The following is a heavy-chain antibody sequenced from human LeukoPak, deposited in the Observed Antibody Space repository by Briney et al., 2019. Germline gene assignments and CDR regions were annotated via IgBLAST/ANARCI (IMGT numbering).Heavy chain of an antibody. D-gene: IGHD1-26*01. CDR3: ARDPITEWDLVYYHNYIHV. J-gene: IGHJ6*03. CDR2: MNPNSGNT. V-gene: IGHV1-8*01. CDR1: GYTFTSFD. Sequence: ASVKVSCNASGYTFTSFDMNWVRQATGQGLEWMGWMNPNSGNTGYAQKLQGRVTMTRDMSTSTVYMELSSLRSEDTAVYYCARDPITEWDLVYYHNYIHVWGTGTSVTISS.